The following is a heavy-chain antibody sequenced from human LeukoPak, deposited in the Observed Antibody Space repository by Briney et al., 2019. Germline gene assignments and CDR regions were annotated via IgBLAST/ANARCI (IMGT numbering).Heavy chain of an antibody. Sequence: GRSLRLSCAASGFTFSSYAMHWVRQAPGKGLEWVALISYDGSNKYYADSVKGRFTISRDNSKNTLYLQMNSLRAEDTAVYYCARGCCSGGSCYDYWGQGTLVTVSS. CDR1: GFTFSSYA. CDR2: ISYDGSNK. J-gene: IGHJ4*02. D-gene: IGHD2-15*01. CDR3: ARGCCSGGSCYDY. V-gene: IGHV3-30-3*01.